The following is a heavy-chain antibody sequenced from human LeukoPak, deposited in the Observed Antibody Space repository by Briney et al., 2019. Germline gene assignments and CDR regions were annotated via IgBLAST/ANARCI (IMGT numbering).Heavy chain of an antibody. CDR3: ARSSRYYYYGMDV. CDR2: INHCGST. V-gene: IGHV4-34*01. CDR1: GGSFSGYY. Sequence: SETLSLTCAVYGGSFSGYYWSWIRQPPGKGLEWIGEINHCGSTNYNPSLKSRVTISVDTSKNQFSLKLSSVTAADTAVYYCARSSRYYYYGMDVWGQGTTVTVSS. J-gene: IGHJ6*02.